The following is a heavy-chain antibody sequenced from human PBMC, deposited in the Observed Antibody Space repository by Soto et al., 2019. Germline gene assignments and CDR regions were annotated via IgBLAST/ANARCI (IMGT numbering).Heavy chain of an antibody. Sequence: ASVKVSCKASGGTFSSYAISWVRQAPGQGLEWMGGIIPIYGKANYAQKFQGRVTITGDESTSTAYMELSSLRSEETAVYYCARDLAASKLFPLFDHWGQGTLVTVSS. J-gene: IGHJ5*02. V-gene: IGHV1-69*13. CDR1: GGTFSSYA. CDR2: IIPIYGKA. CDR3: ARDLAASKLFPLFDH. D-gene: IGHD6-25*01.